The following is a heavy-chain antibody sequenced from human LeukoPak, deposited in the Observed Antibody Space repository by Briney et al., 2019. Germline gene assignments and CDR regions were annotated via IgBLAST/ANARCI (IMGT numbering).Heavy chain of an antibody. J-gene: IGHJ5*02. Sequence: SETLSLTCGVSGGSISSSNWWSWVRQPPGKGLEWIGEIYHSGSTNYNPSLKSRVTISVDKSKNQFSLKLSSVTAADTAVYYCASFWEPAAWFDPWGQGTLVTVSS. CDR2: IYHSGST. D-gene: IGHD2-2*01. CDR1: GGSISSSNW. CDR3: ASFWEPAAWFDP. V-gene: IGHV4-4*02.